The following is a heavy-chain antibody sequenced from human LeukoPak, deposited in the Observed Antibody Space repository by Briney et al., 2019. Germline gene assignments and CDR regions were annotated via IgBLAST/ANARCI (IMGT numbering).Heavy chain of an antibody. Sequence: GGSLRLSCAASGFTFSSYGMHWVRQAPGKGLEWVAVIWYDGSNKYYADSVKGRFTISRDNSKNTLYLQMNSLTAEDTAVYYCARRGYNLDFDYWGRGSLVTVSS. D-gene: IGHD5-18*01. CDR2: IWYDGSNK. J-gene: IGHJ4*02. CDR1: GFTFSSYG. CDR3: ARRGYNLDFDY. V-gene: IGHV3-33*01.